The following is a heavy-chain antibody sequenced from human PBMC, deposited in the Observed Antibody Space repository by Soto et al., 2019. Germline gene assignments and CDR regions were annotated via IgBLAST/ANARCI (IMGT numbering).Heavy chain of an antibody. D-gene: IGHD1-1*01. CDR3: ARVRPFDY. V-gene: IGHV3-30-3*01. Sequence: PGGSLRLSCAASGFTFSSYAMNWVRQAPGKGLEWVAVISYDGSNKYYADSVKGGFTISRDNSKNTLYLQMNSLRAEDTAVYYCARVRPFDYWGQGTLVTVSS. J-gene: IGHJ4*02. CDR2: ISYDGSNK. CDR1: GFTFSSYA.